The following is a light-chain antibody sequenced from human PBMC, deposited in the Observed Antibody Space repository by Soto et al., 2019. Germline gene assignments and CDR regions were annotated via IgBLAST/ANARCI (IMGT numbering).Light chain of an antibody. CDR2: GAS. CDR1: QSVSSN. V-gene: IGKV3-15*01. Sequence: EIVLTKSPATLSVSPGELATLSCRASQSVSSNLPGYQQKAGQAPMLLIYGASTRATGIPARFRGSGSGTEFTLSRRSLQSEDFAVYYCQQDNNWPPSVTFGPGTKVDIK. J-gene: IGKJ3*01. CDR3: QQDNNWPPSVT.